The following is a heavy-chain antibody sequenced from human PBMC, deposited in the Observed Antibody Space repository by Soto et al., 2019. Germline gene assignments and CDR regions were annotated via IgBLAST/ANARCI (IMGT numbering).Heavy chain of an antibody. CDR3: ARDGIGGSVFRGYLDY. Sequence: QEQLVESGGGVVQPGTSLRLSCAVPGGIFHGYGMHWVRQAPGKGPEWVAIIRIDGSNEEYADSVKGGFTISRDNSKNTLYLQMNTLGAEDTAVYYCARDGIGGSVFRGYLDYWGRGTVVTVSS. CDR2: IRIDGSNE. CDR1: GGIFHGYG. J-gene: IGHJ4*02. D-gene: IGHD2-15*01. V-gene: IGHV3-33*01.